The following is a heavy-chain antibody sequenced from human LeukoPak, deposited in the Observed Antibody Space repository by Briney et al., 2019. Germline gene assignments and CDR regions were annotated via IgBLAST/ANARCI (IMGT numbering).Heavy chain of an antibody. J-gene: IGHJ4*02. V-gene: IGHV3-33*03. Sequence: PGGSLPLSCAASGFSFSSYGMHWLRQAPGKGLEWVAVIWYDGSNKYYADSVKGRFTISRDRSKNTLYLQMNSLRGEDTAVYYCAKDLLAYCGGDCYSMAFDYWGQGTLVTVSS. CDR3: AKDLLAYCGGDCYSMAFDY. CDR1: GFSFSSYG. D-gene: IGHD2-21*02. CDR2: IWYDGSNK.